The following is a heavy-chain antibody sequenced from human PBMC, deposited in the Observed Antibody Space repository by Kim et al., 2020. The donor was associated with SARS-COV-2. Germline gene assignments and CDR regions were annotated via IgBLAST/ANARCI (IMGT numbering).Heavy chain of an antibody. CDR2: INAGNGNT. D-gene: IGHD1-26*01. Sequence: ASVKVSCKASGYTFTSYAMHWVRQAPGQRLEWMGWINAGNGNTKYSQKFQGRVTITRDTSASTAYMELSSLRSEDTAVYYCARGPGDSGNSGWFDPWGQGTLVTVSS. CDR3: ARGPGDSGNSGWFDP. CDR1: GYTFTSYA. J-gene: IGHJ5*02. V-gene: IGHV1-3*01.